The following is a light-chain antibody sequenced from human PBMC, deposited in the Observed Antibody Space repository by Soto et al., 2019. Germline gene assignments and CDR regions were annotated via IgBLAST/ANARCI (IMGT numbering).Light chain of an antibody. V-gene: IGKV1-39*01. CDR1: QSISTY. J-gene: IGKJ1*01. CDR2: AAS. Sequence: DIQMTQSPSSLSASVGDRVTITCRTSQSISTYLNWYPQNPGTAPKLLISAASTLQSGVPSRFSGGGFGTDFTLTISSLQPEDFATYYCQQSYTTPPTFGQGTKVDIK. CDR3: QQSYTTPPT.